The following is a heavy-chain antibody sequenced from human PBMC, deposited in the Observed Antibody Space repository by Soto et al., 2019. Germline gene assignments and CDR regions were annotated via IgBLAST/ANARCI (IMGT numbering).Heavy chain of an antibody. CDR2: IYYSGST. CDR1: GGSISSYY. CDR3: ARDRVPYYDSSGYYSYYFDY. V-gene: IGHV4-59*12. J-gene: IGHJ4*02. D-gene: IGHD3-22*01. Sequence: SETLSLTCTVSGGSISSYYWSWIRQSPGKGLEWIGYIYYSGSTNYNPSLKSRVTISVDTSKNQFSLKLSSVTAADTAVYYCARDRVPYYDSSGYYSYYFDYWGQGTLVTVSS.